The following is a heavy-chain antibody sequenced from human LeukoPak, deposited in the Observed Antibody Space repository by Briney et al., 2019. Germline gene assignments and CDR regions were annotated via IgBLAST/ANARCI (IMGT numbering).Heavy chain of an antibody. CDR1: GYTFTSYA. V-gene: IGHV1-18*01. CDR2: INTYTGDT. CDR3: ARSGSWLYMDV. J-gene: IGHJ6*03. Sequence: ASVKVSCKAPGYTFTSYAVTWVRQAPGQGLEWVGWINTYTGDTKHAQNLQDRVTVTTDTSTSTAYLELRSLRSDDTAVYYCARSGSWLYMDVWGTGTTVTVSS. D-gene: IGHD1-26*01.